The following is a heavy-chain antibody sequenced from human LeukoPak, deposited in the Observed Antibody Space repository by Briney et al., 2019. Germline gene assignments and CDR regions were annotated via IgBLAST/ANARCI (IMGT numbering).Heavy chain of an antibody. J-gene: IGHJ3*02. CDR1: GGSISSANYY. Sequence: PSETLSLTCTVSGGSISSANYYWAWIRQPPGKGLEWIGDVYYSGSTYYNPSLKSRVTISVDTSKNQFSLKLSSVTAADTAVYYCARDLWRGQNYAFDIWGQGTMVTVSS. CDR3: ARDLWRGQNYAFDI. V-gene: IGHV4-39*07. D-gene: IGHD2-21*01. CDR2: VYYSGST.